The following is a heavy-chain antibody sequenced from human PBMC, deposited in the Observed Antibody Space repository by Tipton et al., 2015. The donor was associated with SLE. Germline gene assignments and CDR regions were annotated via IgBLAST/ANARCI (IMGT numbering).Heavy chain of an antibody. CDR1: RGSISSGSYY. CDR3: ARVGGAANFDS. D-gene: IGHD3-16*01. Sequence: TLSLTCTVSRGSISSGSYYWGWVRQHPGKGLEWIGYIYKNGSPYYNPSLKSRLTFSLDTSENQFSLRLTSVTAADTAVYYCARVGGAANFDSWGQGTLVTVSS. V-gene: IGHV4-31*03. CDR2: IYKNGSP. J-gene: IGHJ4*02.